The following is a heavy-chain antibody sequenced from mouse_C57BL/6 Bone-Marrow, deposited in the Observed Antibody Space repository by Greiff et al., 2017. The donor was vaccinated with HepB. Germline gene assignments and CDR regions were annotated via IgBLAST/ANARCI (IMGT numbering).Heavy chain of an antibody. Sequence: EVMLVESGGGLVQPKGSLKLSCAASGFTFNTYAMHWVRQAPGKGLEWVARIRSKSSNYATYYADSVKDRFTISRDDSQSMLYLQMNNLKTEDTAMYYCVRDTDYYGSSYFDYWGQGTTLTVSS. D-gene: IGHD1-1*01. CDR3: VRDTDYYGSSYFDY. J-gene: IGHJ2*01. CDR2: IRSKSSNYAT. CDR1: GFTFNTYA. V-gene: IGHV10-3*01.